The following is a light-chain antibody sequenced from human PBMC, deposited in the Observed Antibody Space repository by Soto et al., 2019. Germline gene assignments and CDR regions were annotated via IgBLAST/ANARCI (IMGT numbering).Light chain of an antibody. J-gene: IGKJ1*01. CDR2: DVS. V-gene: IGKV1-5*01. CDR1: QSISGW. CDR3: QQYKSYSRT. Sequence: DIQMTQTPSTLSASVGDRDTITCRASQSISGWLAWYQQKPGKAPKLLIFDVSSLERGVPSRFSGSGSGTEFTLTISNLQPDDFANYYCQQYKSYSRTFGQGTNVEI.